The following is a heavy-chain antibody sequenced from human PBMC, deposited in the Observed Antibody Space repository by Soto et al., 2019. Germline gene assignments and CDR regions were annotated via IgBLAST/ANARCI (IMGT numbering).Heavy chain of an antibody. CDR2: ISAYNGNT. Sequence: ASVKVSCKASGYTFTSYGISWVRQAPGQGLEWMGWISAYNGNTNYAQKLQGRVTMTTDTSTSTAYMELRSLRADDTAVYYCAKLYWNPRYFDYWCQGTRVTVCS. V-gene: IGHV1-18*04. CDR3: AKLYWNPRYFDY. J-gene: IGHJ4*02. D-gene: IGHD1-1*01. CDR1: GYTFTSYG.